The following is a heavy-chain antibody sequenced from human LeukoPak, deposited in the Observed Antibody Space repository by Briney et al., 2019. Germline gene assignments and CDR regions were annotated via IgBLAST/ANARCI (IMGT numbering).Heavy chain of an antibody. J-gene: IGHJ4*02. CDR1: GFIFSTYG. D-gene: IGHD6-19*01. Sequence: GTSLRLSCAASGFIFSTYGMHWVRQAPGKGLEWVALIWYDGSRDYYVDFVKGRFTVSRDNSKNTLYLQMKNLRAEDTAVYYCATVRGSDWYMDYWGQGTLVTVSS. CDR2: IWYDGSRD. CDR3: ATVRGSDWYMDY. V-gene: IGHV3-33*08.